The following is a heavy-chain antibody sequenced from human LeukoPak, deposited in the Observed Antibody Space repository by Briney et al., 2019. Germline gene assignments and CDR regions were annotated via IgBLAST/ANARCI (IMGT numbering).Heavy chain of an antibody. CDR2: IYTSGSI. CDR1: GGSTSSYY. Sequence: SETLSLTCTVSGGSTSSYYWSWIRQPAGKGLEWIGRIYTSGSINYNPSLKSRVTMSVDTSTNQFSLKLGSVTAADTAVYYCAGDLYCSSTSCYPFDYWGQGTLVTVSS. CDR3: AGDLYCSSTSCYPFDY. V-gene: IGHV4-4*07. D-gene: IGHD2-2*01. J-gene: IGHJ4*02.